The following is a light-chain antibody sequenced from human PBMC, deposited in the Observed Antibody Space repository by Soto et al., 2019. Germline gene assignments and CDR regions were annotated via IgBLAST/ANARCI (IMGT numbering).Light chain of an antibody. CDR1: QSVSSSY. J-gene: IGKJ4*01. CDR2: GAS. CDR3: QQRSKWVT. V-gene: IGKV3D-20*02. Sequence: EIVLTQSPGTLSLSPGERATLSCRASQSVSSSYLAWYQQKPGQAPRLLIYGASSRATGIPDRFSGSGSGTDFTLTISRLEPEDFAVYYCQQRSKWVTFGRGTKVEIK.